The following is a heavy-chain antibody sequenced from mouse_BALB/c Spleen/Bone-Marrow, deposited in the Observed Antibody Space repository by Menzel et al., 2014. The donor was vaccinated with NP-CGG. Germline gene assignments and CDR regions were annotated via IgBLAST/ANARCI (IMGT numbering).Heavy chain of an antibody. V-gene: IGHV2-6-7*01. CDR3: AREPHYYAMDY. CDR2: IWGDGST. J-gene: IGHJ4*01. CDR1: GFSLXGYG. Sequence: VQLQQSGPGLVAPSQSLSITCTVSGFSLXGYGVNWVRQPPGKGLEWLGMIWGDGSTVYNSALKSRLSISKDNSKSQVFLKMNSLQTDDTARYYCAREPHYYAMDYWGQGASVTVSS.